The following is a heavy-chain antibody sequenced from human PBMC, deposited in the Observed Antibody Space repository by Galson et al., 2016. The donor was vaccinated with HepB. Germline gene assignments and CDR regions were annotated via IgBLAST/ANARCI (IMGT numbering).Heavy chain of an antibody. CDR3: VRRACREGCVIDL. D-gene: IGHD5/OR15-5a*01. J-gene: IGHJ5*02. CDR2: IYPGDSET. Sequence: QSGAEVKKPGESLKISCKGSGNTFTNHWIGWVRQMPGKGLDYIGIIYPGDSETSYSPPFDGHVTLSADKSLEPAYLRLSRMRASATGTDFCVRRACREGCVIDLWGQGTPVTVSS. CDR1: GNTFTNHW. V-gene: IGHV5-51*01.